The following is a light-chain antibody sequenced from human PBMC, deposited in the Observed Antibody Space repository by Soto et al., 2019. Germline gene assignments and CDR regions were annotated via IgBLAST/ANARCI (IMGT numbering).Light chain of an antibody. CDR2: GNN. CDR3: QSYDSSLRKV. J-gene: IGLJ3*02. CDR1: SSNIGAGYD. Sequence: QSLLKQPPSVSGAPGQRVTISCTGSSSNIGAGYDIHWYQQIPGAAPKLLIYGNNFRPSGVPDRFSGSKSGTSASLAITGLQAEDEADYYCQSYDSSLRKVFGGGTKLTVL. V-gene: IGLV1-40*01.